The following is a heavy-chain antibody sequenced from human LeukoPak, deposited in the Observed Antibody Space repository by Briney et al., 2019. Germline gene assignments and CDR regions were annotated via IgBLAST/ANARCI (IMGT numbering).Heavy chain of an antibody. CDR1: GFPVIINY. Sequence: GGSLRLSCAASGFPVIINYISWVRQAPGKGRGWVSIINSDGSTYYADSVKGRFTISRDIYKNTVFLQMNTLRVEDTAVYYCARLAAGNSGPLDYWGQGTLVTVSS. CDR3: ARLAAGNSGPLDY. CDR2: INSDGST. J-gene: IGHJ4*02. V-gene: IGHV3-53*01. D-gene: IGHD6-13*01.